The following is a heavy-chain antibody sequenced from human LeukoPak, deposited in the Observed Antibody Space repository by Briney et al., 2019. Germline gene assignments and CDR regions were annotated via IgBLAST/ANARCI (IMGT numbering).Heavy chain of an antibody. Sequence: KPSETLSLTCTVSGVSISSYYWSWVRQPPGKGREWVGYIYYSGSTNYNPSLKSRVTISVDTSKNQFSLKLSSVTAADTAVYYCARHRGGSYYENIYFDYWGQGTLVTVSS. J-gene: IGHJ4*02. CDR1: GVSISSYY. D-gene: IGHD1-26*01. V-gene: IGHV4-59*08. CDR3: ARHRGGSYYENIYFDY. CDR2: IYYSGST.